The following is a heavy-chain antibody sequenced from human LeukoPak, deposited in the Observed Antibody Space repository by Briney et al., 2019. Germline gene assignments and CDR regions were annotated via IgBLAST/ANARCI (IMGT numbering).Heavy chain of an antibody. Sequence: ASVKVPCKASGYTFTDYYIHWVRQAPGQGLEWMGWINPNSGGTNYAQKFQGRVTMTKDTSMSTAYMELSRLRSEDTAVYYCASVLYCGADCYSGRYFFDYWGQGTLVTVSS. CDR3: ASVLYCGADCYSGRYFFDY. CDR2: INPNSGGT. V-gene: IGHV1-2*02. D-gene: IGHD2-21*02. J-gene: IGHJ4*02. CDR1: GYTFTDYY.